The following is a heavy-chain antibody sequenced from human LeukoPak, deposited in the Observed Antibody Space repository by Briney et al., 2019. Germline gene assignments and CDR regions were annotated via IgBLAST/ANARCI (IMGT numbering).Heavy chain of an antibody. CDR2: ISYDGSNK. CDR1: GFTFSSYG. CDR3: AKDRAGAFDI. J-gene: IGHJ3*02. D-gene: IGHD6-19*01. V-gene: IGHV3-30*18. Sequence: GGSLRLSCAASGFTFSSYGMHWVRQAPGKGLEWVAVISYDGSNKYYADSVKGRFTISRGNSKNTLYLQMNSLRAEDTAVYYCAKDRAGAFDIWGQGTMVTVSS.